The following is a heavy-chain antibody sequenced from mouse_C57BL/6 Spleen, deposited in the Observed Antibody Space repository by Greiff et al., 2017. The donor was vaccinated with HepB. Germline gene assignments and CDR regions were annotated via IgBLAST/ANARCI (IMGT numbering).Heavy chain of an antibody. V-gene: IGHV1-69*01. J-gene: IGHJ3*01. CDR3: ASYSNCGTWFAY. Sequence: QVQLQQPGAELVMPGASVKLSCKASGYTFTSYWMHWVKQRPGQGLEWIGEIDPSDSYTNYNQKFKGKSTLTVDKSSSTAYMQLSSLTSEDSAVYYCASYSNCGTWFAYWGQGTLVTVSA. CDR1: GYTFTSYW. D-gene: IGHD2-5*01. CDR2: IDPSDSYT.